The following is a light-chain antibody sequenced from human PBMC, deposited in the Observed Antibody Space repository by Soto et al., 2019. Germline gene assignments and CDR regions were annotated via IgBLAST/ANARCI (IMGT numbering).Light chain of an antibody. V-gene: IGKV1-39*01. Sequence: QVTHAPSSLSVSAGDRVIITFLAIQTIVTNMNWYQQKPGKAPKLLIHAASTLQSGVPSRFSGSGSGTDFTLTISSLQPEDFATYYCQQSYSTPITSGQRTRLA. CDR2: AAS. J-gene: IGKJ5*01. CDR3: QQSYSTPIT. CDR1: QTIVTN.